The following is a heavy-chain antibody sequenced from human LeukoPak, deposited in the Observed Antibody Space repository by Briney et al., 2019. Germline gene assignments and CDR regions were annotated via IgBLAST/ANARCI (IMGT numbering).Heavy chain of an antibody. J-gene: IGHJ4*02. Sequence: GGSLRLSCTASGFTFSSYWMSWVRQAPGKGLEWVANIKQDGSEKYYVDSVKGRFTISRDNAKNSLYLQMNSLRAEDTAVYYCARQKYCDEQFYFDYAGQATLVTVSS. V-gene: IGHV3-7*01. CDR3: ARQKYCDEQFYFDY. CDR2: IKQDGSEK. CDR1: GFTFSSYW. D-gene: IGHD1/OR15-1a*01.